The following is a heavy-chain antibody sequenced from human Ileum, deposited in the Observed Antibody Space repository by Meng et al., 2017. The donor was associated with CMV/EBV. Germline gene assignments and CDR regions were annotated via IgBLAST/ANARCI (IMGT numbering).Heavy chain of an antibody. D-gene: IGHD3-22*01. CDR3: TTGTYDSRTLHY. Sequence: GESLKISCAASGFSFSNAWMYWVRQAPGKGLEWVGRIKTKTDGGTTDYAAPVKGRFTISRDDSKNTLYLQMNSLKTEDTALYYCTTGTYDSRTLHYWGQGTLVTASS. CDR2: IKTKTDGGTT. CDR1: GFSFSNAW. J-gene: IGHJ4*02. V-gene: IGHV3-15*01.